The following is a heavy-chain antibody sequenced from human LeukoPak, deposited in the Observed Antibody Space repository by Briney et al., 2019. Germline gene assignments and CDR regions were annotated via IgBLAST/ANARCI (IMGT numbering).Heavy chain of an antibody. CDR2: VSVTGGST. V-gene: IGHV3-23*01. J-gene: IGHJ6*03. CDR3: ARSPTPGGSYLLGSYYYMDV. Sequence: GGSLRLSCAVSGFTFSSYAMSWVRQAPGKGLEWVSAVSVTGGSTYYGDSVKGRFTISRDNSKNTLYLQMNSLRAEDTAVYYCARSPTPGGSYLLGSYYYMDVWGKGTTVTVSS. D-gene: IGHD1-26*01. CDR1: GFTFSSYA.